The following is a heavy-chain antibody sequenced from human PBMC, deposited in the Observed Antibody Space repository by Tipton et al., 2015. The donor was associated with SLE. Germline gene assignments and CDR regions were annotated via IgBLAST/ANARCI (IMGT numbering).Heavy chain of an antibody. CDR1: GGSISSSSYY. V-gene: IGHV4-39*07. D-gene: IGHD2-2*01. CDR2: IYYSGST. CDR3: AREEYCSSTSCLYYYYGMDV. Sequence: TLSLTCTVSGGSISSSSYYWGWIRQPPGKGLGWIGCIYYSGSTNYNPSLKSRVTMSVDTSKNQFSLKLSSVTAADTAVYYCAREEYCSSTSCLYYYYGMDVWGQGTTVTVSS. J-gene: IGHJ6*02.